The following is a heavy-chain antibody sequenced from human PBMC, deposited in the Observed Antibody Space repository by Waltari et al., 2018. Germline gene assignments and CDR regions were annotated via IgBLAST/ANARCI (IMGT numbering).Heavy chain of an antibody. D-gene: IGHD3-22*01. V-gene: IGHV4-39*01. CDR2: VFYTGTT. CDR1: GGSMHGYY. CDR3: ARHNSGYYTPHDY. J-gene: IGHJ4*02. Sequence: QLQLQESGPGLVKPSETLSLPCTVSGGSMHGYYWGWIRQSPGKGLECIGSVFYTGTTYYKPSLKSRLTISIDTSKNQFSLRLASVTAADTAVYYCARHNSGYYTPHDYWGQGTQVTVSS.